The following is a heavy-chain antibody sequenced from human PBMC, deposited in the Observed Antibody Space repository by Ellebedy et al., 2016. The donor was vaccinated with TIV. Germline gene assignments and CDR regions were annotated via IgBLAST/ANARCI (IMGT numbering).Heavy chain of an antibody. Sequence: MPSETLSLTCTVSSGSISTYYWSWIRQPPGKGLEWIGYIYYSGSTNYNPSLKSRVTIPVDTSKNQFSLKLNSVTATDTAVYYCASQYCANDCAFGYWGQGTLVTVSS. V-gene: IGHV4-59*08. J-gene: IGHJ4*02. CDR1: SGSISTYY. CDR2: IYYSGST. D-gene: IGHD2-8*01. CDR3: ASQYCANDCAFGY.